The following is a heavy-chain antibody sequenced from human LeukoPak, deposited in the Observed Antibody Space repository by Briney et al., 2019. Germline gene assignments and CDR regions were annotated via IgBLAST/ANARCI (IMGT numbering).Heavy chain of an antibody. J-gene: IGHJ6*03. CDR2: MNPNSCNT. V-gene: IGHV1-8*01. Sequence: ASVKVSFKASGYTFTSYDINWLRQATAQGLEWMGWMNPNSCNTDYAKKFKGRVTMTRNTSISTAYMELSSLRSEDRAVYYCARTGRRYYYDSSGYYDYYYYMDVWGKGTTVTVSS. CDR3: ARTGRRYYYDSSGYYDYYYYMDV. D-gene: IGHD3-22*01. CDR1: GYTFTSYD.